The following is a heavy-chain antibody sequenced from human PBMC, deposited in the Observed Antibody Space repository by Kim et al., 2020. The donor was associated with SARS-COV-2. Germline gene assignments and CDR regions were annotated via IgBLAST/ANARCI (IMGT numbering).Heavy chain of an antibody. J-gene: IGHJ3*01. V-gene: IGHV3-23*01. D-gene: IGHD4-17*01. Sequence: YTGSVTGRFTISRDSSENILYLQMSRLRAEDTAVYYCAKYYGDYIYDPFDLWGQGTMVTVSS. CDR3: AKYYGDYIYDPFDL.